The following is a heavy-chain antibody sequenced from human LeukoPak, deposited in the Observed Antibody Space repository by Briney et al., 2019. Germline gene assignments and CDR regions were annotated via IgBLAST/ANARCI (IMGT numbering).Heavy chain of an antibody. D-gene: IGHD6-6*01. CDR1: GFTFSSYS. V-gene: IGHV3-21*06. Sequence: PGGSLRLSCAASGFTFSSYSMNWVRQAPGKGPEWVSSISSTSSYIFYADSVKGRFTISRDNAKNSLYLQMNSLRAEDTAVYYCARVIVPRPGVWAAGFWGQGPLVTVPS. J-gene: IGHJ4*02. CDR2: ISSTSSYI. CDR3: ARVIVPRPGVWAAGF.